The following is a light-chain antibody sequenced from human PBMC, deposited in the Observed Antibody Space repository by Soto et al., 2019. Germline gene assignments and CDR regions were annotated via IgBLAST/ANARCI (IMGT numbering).Light chain of an antibody. CDR1: QNIDNC. J-gene: IGKJ4*01. CDR2: GAS. V-gene: IGKV1-39*01. CDR3: QQSYITPLT. Sequence: IQMAQSPASLSASVGDRVTITCRASQNIDNCLNWYQQKPGKAPNLLIYGASGLHSVVPSRFRGSGAGTDITLTISRLHPEDFATYYCQQSYITPLTFGGGTKVEI.